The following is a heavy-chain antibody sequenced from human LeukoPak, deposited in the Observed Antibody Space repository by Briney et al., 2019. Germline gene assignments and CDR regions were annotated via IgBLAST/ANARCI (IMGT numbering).Heavy chain of an antibody. CDR3: AREKQLYYGSGSYFSD. V-gene: IGHV3-21*01. D-gene: IGHD3-10*01. Sequence: GGSLRLSCAASGFTFSSYSMNWVRQAPGKGLEWVSSISSSSSYIYYADSVKGRFTISRDNAKNSLYLQMNSLRAEDTAVYYCAREKQLYYGSGSYFSDWGQGTLVTVSS. CDR2: ISSSSSYI. J-gene: IGHJ4*02. CDR1: GFTFSSYS.